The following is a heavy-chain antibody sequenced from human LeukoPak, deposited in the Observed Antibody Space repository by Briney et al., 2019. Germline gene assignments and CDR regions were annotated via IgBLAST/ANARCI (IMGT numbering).Heavy chain of an antibody. D-gene: IGHD2-8*01. CDR2: INGDASII. V-gene: IGHV3-74*01. CDR3: VRDLILVWTPGDDFDY. Sequence: GGSLRLSCAASGFTFSSYWMHWVRQAPGKGLEWVSRINGDASIITYADSVKGRFTISRDNAKNTLYLQMNSLRAEDTAVYYCVRDLILVWTPGDDFDYWGQGTLVTVYS. CDR1: GFTFSSYW. J-gene: IGHJ4*02.